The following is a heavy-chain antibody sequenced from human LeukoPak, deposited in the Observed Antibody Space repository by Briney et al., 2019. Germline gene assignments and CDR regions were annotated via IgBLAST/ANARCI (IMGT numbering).Heavy chain of an antibody. CDR1: GYTFTSYG. D-gene: IGHD6-13*01. V-gene: IGHV1-18*01. J-gene: IGHJ3*02. CDR3: ARSSRSWLFFDAFDI. Sequence: ASVKVSCKASGYTFTSYGISWVRQAPGQGLEWMGWISAYNGNTNYAQKLQGRVTMTTDTSTSTAYMELRSLRSDDTAVYYCARSSRSWLFFDAFDIWGQGTLVTVSS. CDR2: ISAYNGNT.